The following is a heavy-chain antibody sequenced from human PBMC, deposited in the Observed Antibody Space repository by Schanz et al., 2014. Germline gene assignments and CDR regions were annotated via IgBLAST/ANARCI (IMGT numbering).Heavy chain of an antibody. CDR2: IYSGIGA. CDR3: ARAHGNNWYGKGLDY. CDR1: GFTVSSNH. V-gene: IGHV3-66*01. J-gene: IGHJ4*02. Sequence: EGQLAESGGGLVQPGGSLRLSCAVSGFTVSSNHMSWVRQAPGKGLEWVSVIYSGIGAYYADSVKGRFTVSRDSGQNSLYLQMNSLRADDTAVYFCARAHGNNWYGKGLDYWGQGTQVTVSS. D-gene: IGHD1-1*01.